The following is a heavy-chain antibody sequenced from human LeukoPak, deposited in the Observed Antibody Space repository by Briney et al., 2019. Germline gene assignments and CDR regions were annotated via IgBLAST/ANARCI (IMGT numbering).Heavy chain of an antibody. Sequence: SETLSLTCAVYGGSFSGYYWSWIRQPPGKGLEWIGYIYYSGSTNYNPSLKSRVTISVDTSKNQFSLKLSSVTAADTAVYYCARHRYYDSSGYYYFDYWGQGTLVTVSS. V-gene: IGHV4-59*08. CDR2: IYYSGST. D-gene: IGHD3-22*01. J-gene: IGHJ4*02. CDR3: ARHRYYDSSGYYYFDY. CDR1: GGSFSGYY.